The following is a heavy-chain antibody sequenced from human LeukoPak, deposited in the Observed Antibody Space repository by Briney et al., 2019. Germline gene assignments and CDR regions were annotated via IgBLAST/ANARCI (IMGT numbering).Heavy chain of an antibody. CDR1: GGSISSGGYY. Sequence: SETLSLTCTVSGGSISSGGYYWSWIRQHPGKGLEWIGYIYYSGSTYYNPSLKSRVTISVDTSKNQFSLKLSSVTAADTAVYYCARVLVVTASRWFGPWGQGTLVTVSS. CDR2: IYYSGST. J-gene: IGHJ5*02. V-gene: IGHV4-31*03. D-gene: IGHD2-21*02. CDR3: ARVLVVTASRWFGP.